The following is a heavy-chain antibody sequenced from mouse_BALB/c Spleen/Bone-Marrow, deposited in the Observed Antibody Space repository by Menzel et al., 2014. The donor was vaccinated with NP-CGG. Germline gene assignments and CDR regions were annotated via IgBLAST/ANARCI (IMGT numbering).Heavy chain of an antibody. Sequence: EVQRVESGGGLVQPGGSLRLSCAPSGFTFTDYYMSWVRQPPGKALEWLGFIRNKPNGYTTEYSASVKGRFTISRDNSQSILYLQMNTLRVEDSATYYCTRDMGLLRFDYWGQGTTLTVSS. CDR1: GFTFTDYY. CDR3: TRDMGLLRFDY. V-gene: IGHV7-3*02. D-gene: IGHD1-1*01. J-gene: IGHJ2*01. CDR2: IRNKPNGYTT.